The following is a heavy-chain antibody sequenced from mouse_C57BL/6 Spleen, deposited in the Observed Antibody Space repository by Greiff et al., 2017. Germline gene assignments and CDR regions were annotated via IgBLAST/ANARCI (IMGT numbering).Heavy chain of an antibody. V-gene: IGHV1-4*01. CDR1: GYTFTSYT. J-gene: IGHJ3*01. CDR2: INPSSGYT. Sequence: VKLMESGAELARPGASVKMSCKASGYTFTSYTMHWVKQRPGQGLEWIGYINPSSGYTKYNQKFKDKATLTADKSSSTAYMQLSSLTSEDSAVYYCARCPITTVVAPFAYWGQGTLVTVSA. CDR3: ARCPITTVVAPFAY. D-gene: IGHD1-1*01.